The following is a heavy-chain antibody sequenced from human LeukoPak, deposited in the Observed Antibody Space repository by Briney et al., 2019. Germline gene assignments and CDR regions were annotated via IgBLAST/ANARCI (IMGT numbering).Heavy chain of an antibody. CDR3: ARVQRTGYSNLAPYYYYGMDV. Sequence: WASVKVSCKASGYTFTSYAMNWVRQAPGQGLEWMGWINTNTGNPTYARGFTGRFVFSLDTSVSTAYLQISSLKAEDTAVYYCARVQRTGYSNLAPYYYYGMDVWGQGTTVTVSS. CDR2: INTNTGNP. V-gene: IGHV7-4-1*02. CDR1: GYTFTSYA. J-gene: IGHJ6*02. D-gene: IGHD3/OR15-3a*01.